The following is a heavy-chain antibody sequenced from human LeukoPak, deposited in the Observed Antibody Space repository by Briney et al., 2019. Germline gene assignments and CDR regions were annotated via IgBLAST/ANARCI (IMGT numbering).Heavy chain of an antibody. Sequence: GGSLRLSCEASGFTFRSYGIHWVRQAPGKGLEWVAFIRFDGSDKYYADSVKGRFTITRDNAKNSLYLQMNSLRAEDTAVYYCATSSSTNYFYYYYMDVWGKGTTVTVSS. V-gene: IGHV3-30*02. D-gene: IGHD2-2*01. J-gene: IGHJ6*03. CDR2: IRFDGSDK. CDR3: ATSSSTNYFYYYYMDV. CDR1: GFTFRSYG.